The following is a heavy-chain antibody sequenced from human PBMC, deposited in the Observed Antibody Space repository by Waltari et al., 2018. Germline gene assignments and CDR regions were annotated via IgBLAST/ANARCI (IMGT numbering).Heavy chain of an antibody. V-gene: IGHV3-48*03. Sequence: EVQLVESGGGLLQPGGSLRLSCAASGFTFRSYEMNWVRPAPGKGLAWVSYISISGSTIDYADSVKGRFTISRDKAKNSLYLQMNSRRAEDTAVYYCARDSSSSWGGDAFDIWGQGTMVTVSS. CDR2: ISISGSTI. D-gene: IGHD6-13*01. CDR1: GFTFRSYE. CDR3: ARDSSSSWGGDAFDI. J-gene: IGHJ3*02.